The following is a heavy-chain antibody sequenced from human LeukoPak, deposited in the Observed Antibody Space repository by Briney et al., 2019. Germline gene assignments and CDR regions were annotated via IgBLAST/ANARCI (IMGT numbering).Heavy chain of an antibody. J-gene: IGHJ4*02. CDR1: GFTFRSYW. Sequence: TGGSLRLSCAASGFTFRSYWMHWVRQAPGKGLVWVSRINSDGSSTSYADSVQGRFTISRDNAKNTLFLQMNNLRAEDTAVHYCTRPFSGYNYGSFDYWGQGTLVTVSS. CDR3: TRPFSGYNYGSFDY. V-gene: IGHV3-74*01. D-gene: IGHD5-18*01. CDR2: INSDGSST.